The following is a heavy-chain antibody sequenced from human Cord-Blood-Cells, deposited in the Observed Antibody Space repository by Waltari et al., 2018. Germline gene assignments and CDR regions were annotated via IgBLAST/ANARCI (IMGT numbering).Heavy chain of an antibody. CDR3: AGIAAAGVRLDY. CDR1: GGSISISSHY. V-gene: IGHV4-39*07. D-gene: IGHD6-13*01. CDR2: IYYSGST. Sequence: QLQLQESGPGLVKPSETLPLTCPSSGGSISISSHYRGWIRQPPGKGLGWIGSIYYSGSTYYNPSLKSRVTISVDTSKNQFSLKLSSVTAADTAVYYCAGIAAAGVRLDYWGQGTLVTVSS. J-gene: IGHJ4*02.